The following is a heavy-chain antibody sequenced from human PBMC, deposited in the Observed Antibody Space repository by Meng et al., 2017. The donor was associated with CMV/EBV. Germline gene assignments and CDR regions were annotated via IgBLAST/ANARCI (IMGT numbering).Heavy chain of an antibody. CDR1: GGSISSYY. CDR3: ARGGENYYDSSGYYS. V-gene: IGHV4-4*07. Sequence: SETLSLTCTVSGGSISSYYWSWIRQPAGKGLEWIGRIYTSGSTNYNPSLKSRVTMSVDTSKNQFSLKLSSVTAADTAVYCCARGGENYYDSSGYYSWGQGTLVTVSS. CDR2: IYTSGST. D-gene: IGHD3-22*01. J-gene: IGHJ4*02.